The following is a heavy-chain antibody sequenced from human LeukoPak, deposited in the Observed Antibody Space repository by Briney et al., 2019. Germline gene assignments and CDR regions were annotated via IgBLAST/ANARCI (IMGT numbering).Heavy chain of an antibody. CDR3: ARTRRVAVTATHPYYFDY. Sequence: GASVKVSCKASGYTFTSYDINWVRQATGQGLEWMGWMNPNSGNTGYAQKFQGRVTMTRNTSISTAYMELSSLRSEDTAVYYCARTRRVAVTATHPYYFDYWGQGTLVTVSS. V-gene: IGHV1-8*01. CDR1: GYTFTSYD. J-gene: IGHJ4*02. CDR2: MNPNSGNT. D-gene: IGHD2-21*02.